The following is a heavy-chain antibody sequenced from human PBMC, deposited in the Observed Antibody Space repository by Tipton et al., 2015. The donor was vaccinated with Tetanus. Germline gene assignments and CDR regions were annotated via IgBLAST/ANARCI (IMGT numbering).Heavy chain of an antibody. CDR3: ALRRDDETSAWFHP. Sequence: TLSLTCSVFGNSITNGGYYWNWIRQRPGKGLQWIGYMSYSGSTHIIPSLRGRVTISLTTYNNSLSLEMHSVAAADSAVYYCALRRDDETSAWFHPWGQGTLVAVSS. V-gene: IGHV4-30-4*01. J-gene: IGHJ5*02. CDR2: MSYSGST. D-gene: IGHD2-21*01. CDR1: GNSITNGGYY.